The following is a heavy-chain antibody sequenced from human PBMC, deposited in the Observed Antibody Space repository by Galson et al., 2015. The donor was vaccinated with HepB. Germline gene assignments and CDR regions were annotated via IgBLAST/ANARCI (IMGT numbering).Heavy chain of an antibody. CDR3: AKDSGGSGSSYFDY. Sequence: SLRLSCAASGFTFSSYGMHWVRQAPGKGLEWVAVISYDGSNKYYADSVKGRFTISRDNSKNTLYLQMNSLRAEDTAVYYCAKDSGGSGSSYFDYWGQGTLVTVSS. CDR2: ISYDGSNK. D-gene: IGHD3-10*01. CDR1: GFTFSSYG. V-gene: IGHV3-30*18. J-gene: IGHJ4*02.